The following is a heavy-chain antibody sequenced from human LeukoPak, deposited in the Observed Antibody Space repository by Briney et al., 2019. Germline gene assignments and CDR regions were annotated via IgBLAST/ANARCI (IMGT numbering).Heavy chain of an antibody. CDR2: INPSGGST. CDR1: GYTFTSYY. Sequence: ASVKVSCKASGYTFTSYYMHWVRQAPGQGLEWMGIINPSGGSTSYAQKFQSRVTMTRDTSTSTVYMELSSLRSEDTAVYYCARALRTGTTLRACGYWGQGTLVTVSS. D-gene: IGHD1-1*01. V-gene: IGHV1-46*01. J-gene: IGHJ4*02. CDR3: ARALRTGTTLRACGY.